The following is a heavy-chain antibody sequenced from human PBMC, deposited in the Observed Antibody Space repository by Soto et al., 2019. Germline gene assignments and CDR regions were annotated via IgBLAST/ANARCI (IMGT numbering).Heavy chain of an antibody. D-gene: IGHD2-8*02. CDR1: GGSISNYY. J-gene: IGHJ6*03. V-gene: IGHV4-59*01. CDR2: IYYSGGT. Sequence: SETLSLTCTVSGGSISNYYWTWIRQPPGKGLELIGYIYYSGGTNYNPSLKSRVTISGDTSKNQFSLKLSSVTAADTAVYYCARAEVVLKGQLRYYYYYYMDVWGKGTTVTVSS. CDR3: ARAEVVLKGQLRYYYYYYMDV.